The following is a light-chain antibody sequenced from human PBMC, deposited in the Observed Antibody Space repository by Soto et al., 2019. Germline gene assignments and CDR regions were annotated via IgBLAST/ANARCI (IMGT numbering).Light chain of an antibody. CDR1: SSDVGGYNY. J-gene: IGLJ3*02. CDR3: SSYAGTNNLV. V-gene: IGLV2-8*01. CDR2: EVS. Sequence: HSALTQPPSASGSPGQSVTISCTGTSSDVGGYNYVSWYQQYPGKAPKIMIYEVSERPSGVPVRFSGSKSGNTASLTVSGLQAEDEADYYCSSYAGTNNLVFGGGTKLTVL.